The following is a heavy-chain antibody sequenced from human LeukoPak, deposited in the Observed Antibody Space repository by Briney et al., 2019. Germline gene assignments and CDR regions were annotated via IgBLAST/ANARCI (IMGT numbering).Heavy chain of an antibody. D-gene: IGHD6-19*01. CDR3: AKDRAGWLVVFLYFDL. J-gene: IGHJ2*01. CDR2: ISGSGGST. V-gene: IGHV3-23*01. CDR1: GFTFSGYA. Sequence: PGGSLRLSCAASGFTFSGYAMSWVRQAPGKGLEWVSAISGSGGSTYYADSVKGRFTIFRDNSKNTLYLQMNSLRAEDTAVYYCAKDRAGWLVVFLYFDLWGRGTLVTVSS.